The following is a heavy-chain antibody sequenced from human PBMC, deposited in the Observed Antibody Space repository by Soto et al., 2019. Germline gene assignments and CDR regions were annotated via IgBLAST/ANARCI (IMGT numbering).Heavy chain of an antibody. CDR1: GGSISSGSYY. CDR2: IYYSGIT. Sequence: TLPLPCTGSGGSISSGSYYWSWIRQHPGKVLEWIVYIYYSGITYYNPSLKSRVTISVDTSKNQFSLKLSSVTAADTAVYYCARLDSSGYYSSPRQYYLDYWGQGTLVTVPS. D-gene: IGHD3-22*01. J-gene: IGHJ4*02. CDR3: ARLDSSGYYSSPRQYYLDY. V-gene: IGHV4-31*03.